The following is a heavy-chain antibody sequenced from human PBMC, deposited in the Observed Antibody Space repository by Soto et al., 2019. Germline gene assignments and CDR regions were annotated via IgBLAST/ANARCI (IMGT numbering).Heavy chain of an antibody. CDR1: GYDFSNYG. D-gene: IGHD2-21*02. CDR3: ARRLRGDYRIADSCYSDC. Sequence: QVQLVQSGAEVKKPEASVKVSCKASGYDFSNYGISWVRQAPGQGLEWMGWTSPYSGESNYAHKFQGRLTVTLDTSTGTVDMWLGSLRPGDSAVSYWARRLRGDYRIADSCYSDCWGQGTVVTGSS. CDR2: TSPYSGES. V-gene: IGHV1-18*01. J-gene: IGHJ4*02.